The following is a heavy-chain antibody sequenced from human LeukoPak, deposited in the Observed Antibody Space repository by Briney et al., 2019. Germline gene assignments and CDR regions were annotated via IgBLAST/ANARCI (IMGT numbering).Heavy chain of an antibody. CDR1: GGSFSGYY. Sequence: SETLSLTCAVYGGSFSGYYWSWIRQPPGKGLEWIGEINHSGSTNYNPSLKSRVTISVDTSKNQFSLKLSSVTAADTAVYYCARDLLSSSGYYFDYWGQGTLVTVSS. J-gene: IGHJ4*02. CDR2: INHSGST. V-gene: IGHV4-34*01. D-gene: IGHD6-19*01. CDR3: ARDLLSSSGYYFDY.